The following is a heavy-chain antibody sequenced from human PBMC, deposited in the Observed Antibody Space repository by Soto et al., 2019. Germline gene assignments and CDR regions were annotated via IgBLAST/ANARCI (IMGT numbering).Heavy chain of an antibody. CDR3: AKSFSCSGGSCYSTDY. D-gene: IGHD2-15*01. CDR1: GFTFSSYA. J-gene: IGHJ4*02. V-gene: IGHV3-23*01. CDR2: ISGSGGST. Sequence: PGGSLRLSCAASGFTFSSYAMSWVRQAPGKGLEWVSAISGSGGSTYYADSVKGRFTISRDNSKNTLYLQMNSLRAEDTAVYYCAKSFSCSGGSCYSTDYWGQGTLVT.